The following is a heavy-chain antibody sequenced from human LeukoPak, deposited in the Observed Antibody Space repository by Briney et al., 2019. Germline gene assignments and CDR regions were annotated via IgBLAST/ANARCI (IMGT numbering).Heavy chain of an antibody. V-gene: IGHV3-21*01. J-gene: IGHJ2*01. Sequence: GGSLRLSCAASGFTFSSYSVHWVRQAPGKGLEWVSSISSSSTYIYYADSVKGRFTISRDNAKKSLSLQMNSLRAEDTAVYYCAREGRYGYNYYWYFDLWGRGTLVTASS. CDR1: GFTFSSYS. D-gene: IGHD5-24*01. CDR2: ISSSSTYI. CDR3: AREGRYGYNYYWYFDL.